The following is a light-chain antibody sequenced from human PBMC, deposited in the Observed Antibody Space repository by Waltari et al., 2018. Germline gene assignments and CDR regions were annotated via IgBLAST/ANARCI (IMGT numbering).Light chain of an antibody. Sequence: QSALTQPASVSGSPGQSITISCTGTSRAVGGYNRVSWYQQHPGRAPKFMIYEVSNRPSGVSDRFSGSKSGNTASLTISGLQAEDEADYYCSSFSSSSIRYVFGIGTKVTVL. CDR3: SSFSSSSIRYV. CDR2: EVS. V-gene: IGLV2-14*01. J-gene: IGLJ1*01. CDR1: SRAVGGYNR.